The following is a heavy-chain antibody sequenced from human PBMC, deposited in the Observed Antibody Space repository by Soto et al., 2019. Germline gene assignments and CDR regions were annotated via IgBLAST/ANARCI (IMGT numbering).Heavy chain of an antibody. Sequence: GGSLRLSCAASGFTFSYYEMNWVRQAPGKGLEWVSYIDRSGSAVYDADSVKGRFSISRDNAKNSLFLQMNSLRADDSAIYYCARAGGFHSDFYGLDVWGQGTTVTVSS. J-gene: IGHJ6*02. CDR3: ARAGGFHSDFYGLDV. D-gene: IGHD1-26*01. CDR2: IDRSGSAV. CDR1: GFTFSYYE. V-gene: IGHV3-48*03.